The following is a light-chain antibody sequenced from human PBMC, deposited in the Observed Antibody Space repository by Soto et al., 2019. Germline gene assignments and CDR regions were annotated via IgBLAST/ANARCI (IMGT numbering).Light chain of an antibody. Sequence: DIVWTQPPGTLSFSPGERATLSCRASQRVSSSYLAWYQQKPGQAPRLLIYGASIRATGIPDRFSGIGSGTVISLSISRREIEEFAVYYCKQYGCSPVGQGTRLEIK. CDR1: QRVSSSY. J-gene: IGKJ5*01. CDR2: GAS. V-gene: IGKV3-20*01. CDR3: KQYGCSP.